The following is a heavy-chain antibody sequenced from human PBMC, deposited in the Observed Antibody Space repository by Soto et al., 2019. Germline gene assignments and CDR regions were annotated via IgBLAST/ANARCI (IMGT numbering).Heavy chain of an antibody. V-gene: IGHV3-64D*06. D-gene: IGHD2-15*01. Sequence: GGSLRLSCSTSGFIFSESTIYWVRQVPGKGLEAISAVSTSGRSTYYADSVKDRFTISRDNSKNTLFLQMGSLRPEDTAIYYCVKQAHGLDGVAFDYWGQGTQVTVSS. CDR3: VKQAHGLDGVAFDY. CDR1: GFIFSEST. J-gene: IGHJ4*02. CDR2: VSTSGRST.